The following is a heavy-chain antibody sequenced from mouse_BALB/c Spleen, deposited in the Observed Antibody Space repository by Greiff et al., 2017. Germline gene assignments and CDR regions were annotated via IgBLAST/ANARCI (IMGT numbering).Heavy chain of an antibody. Sequence: EVQVVESGGGLVKPGGSLKLSCAASGFTFSDYYMYWVRQTPEKRLEWVATISDGGSYTYYPDSVKGRFTISRDNAKNNLYLQMSSLKSEDTAMYYCAREAYGNYVRYFDVWGAGTTVTVSS. V-gene: IGHV5-4*02. CDR3: AREAYGNYVRYFDV. D-gene: IGHD2-1*01. CDR1: GFTFSDYY. CDR2: ISDGGSYT. J-gene: IGHJ1*01.